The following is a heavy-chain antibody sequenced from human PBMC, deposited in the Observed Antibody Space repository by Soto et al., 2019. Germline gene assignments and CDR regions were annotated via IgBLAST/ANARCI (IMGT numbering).Heavy chain of an antibody. CDR1: GGTFSSYA. J-gene: IGHJ5*02. CDR3: ASYYSSSWTNWFDP. D-gene: IGHD6-13*01. CDR2: IIPIFGTA. Sequence: GASVKVSCKASGGTFSSYAISWVRQAPGQGLEWMGGIIPIFGTANYAQKFQGRVTITADESTSTAYMELSSLRSEDTAVYYCASYYSSSWTNWFDPWGQGTLVTVSS. V-gene: IGHV1-69*13.